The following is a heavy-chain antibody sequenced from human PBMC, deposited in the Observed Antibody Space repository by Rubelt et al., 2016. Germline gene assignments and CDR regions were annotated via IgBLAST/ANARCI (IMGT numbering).Heavy chain of an antibody. J-gene: IGHJ5*02. Sequence: EVQLVESGGGLVKPGGSLRLSCAASGFTFSSYTMNWVRQAPGKGLEWVSSISSSSAYIYYADSLKGRFTISRDNANNSLSLQVNSLRAEDTAVYYCARFFSGGGCYRVSGDAWGQGTLVTVSS. D-gene: IGHD2-15*01. V-gene: IGHV3-21*01. CDR1: GFTFSSYT. CDR3: ARFFSGGGCYRVSGDA. CDR2: ISSSSAYI.